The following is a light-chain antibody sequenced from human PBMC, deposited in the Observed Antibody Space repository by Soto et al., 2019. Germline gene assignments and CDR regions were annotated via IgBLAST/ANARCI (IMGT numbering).Light chain of an antibody. CDR2: GAS. J-gene: IGKJ1*01. V-gene: IGKV3-20*01. CDR3: QQYSSSPLT. Sequence: VLTQSPGTLSLSPGERATLSCRASQSVSNNYLAWYQQKPGQAPRLVIYGASNRATGIPDRFSASGSGTDFTLTISRLEPEDFAVYYCQQYSSSPLTFGQGTKVEIK. CDR1: QSVSNNY.